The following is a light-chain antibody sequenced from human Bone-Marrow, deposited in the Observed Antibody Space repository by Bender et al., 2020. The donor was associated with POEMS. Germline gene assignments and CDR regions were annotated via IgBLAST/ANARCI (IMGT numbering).Light chain of an antibody. Sequence: SALTQPASVSGSLGQSITISCTGTSRAVVGHNYVSWYQQHPGKAPKLVIYDVSNRPSGVSHRFSGSKSGNTASLTISGLQSEDEATYFCSSYRTRRTLVFGGGTKLTVL. J-gene: IGLJ2*01. CDR3: SSYRTRRTLV. CDR1: SRAVVGHNY. CDR2: DVS. V-gene: IGLV2-14*03.